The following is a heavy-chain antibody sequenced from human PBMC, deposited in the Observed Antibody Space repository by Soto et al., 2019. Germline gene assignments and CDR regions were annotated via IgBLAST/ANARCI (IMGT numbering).Heavy chain of an antibody. CDR1: GYNFSNHW. Sequence: GESLKISCQASGYNFSNHWIVWVRQMPGKGLEWMGVIFPGDSDTRYSPSFQGQVTISADKSSSTAFLEWSTLKASDSAMYYCARGGDYYYGLDVWGQGTTVTVSS. CDR2: IFPGDSDT. CDR3: ARGGDYYYGLDV. D-gene: IGHD3-16*01. J-gene: IGHJ6*02. V-gene: IGHV5-51*01.